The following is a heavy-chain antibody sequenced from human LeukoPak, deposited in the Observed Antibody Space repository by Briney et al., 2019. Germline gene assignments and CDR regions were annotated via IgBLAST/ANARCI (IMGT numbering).Heavy chain of an antibody. J-gene: IGHJ4*02. D-gene: IGHD3-10*01. CDR2: IKPDGSST. CDR1: GFSFSDYW. V-gene: IGHV3-74*01. CDR3: ARDSYGSGRPNKNFDY. Sequence: PGGSLRLSCAASGFSFSDYWMHWVRQVPGKGLVWVSRIKPDGSSTTYADPVKGRFAISRDDAKNTLYLQMNSQRAEDTAVYFCARDSYGSGRPNKNFDYWGQGTLVTVSS.